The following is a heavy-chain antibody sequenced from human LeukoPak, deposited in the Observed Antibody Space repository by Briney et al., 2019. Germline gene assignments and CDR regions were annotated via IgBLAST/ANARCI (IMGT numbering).Heavy chain of an antibody. J-gene: IGHJ5*02. CDR1: GGSISSTSYY. D-gene: IGHD1/OR15-1a*01. V-gene: IGHV4-39*01. CDR2: LNYRGTT. Sequence: SETLSLTCTVSGGSISSTSYYWGWIRQPPGKGLEWIASLNYRGTTYYNPSLRSRVTISVDTSSNECSLKLNSVTAADTAVYYCAIRAREQRDSSPGNWLDPWGQGTLVTVSS. CDR3: AIRAREQRDSSPGNWLDP.